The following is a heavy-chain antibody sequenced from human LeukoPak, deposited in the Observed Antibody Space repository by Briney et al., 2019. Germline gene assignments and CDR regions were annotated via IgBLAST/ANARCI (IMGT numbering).Heavy chain of an antibody. Sequence: GGSLRLSCAASGFSFSSFAMTWVRQAPGKGLEWVSSITGGHYATYNTDSVKGRFTISRDNAKNTLYLQMNSLRADDTAIYYCTKDPNGDYIGAFDPWGQETPVTVSS. CDR1: GFSFSSFA. J-gene: IGHJ5*02. V-gene: IGHV3-23*01. D-gene: IGHD4-17*01. CDR3: TKDPNGDYIGAFDP. CDR2: ITGGHYAT.